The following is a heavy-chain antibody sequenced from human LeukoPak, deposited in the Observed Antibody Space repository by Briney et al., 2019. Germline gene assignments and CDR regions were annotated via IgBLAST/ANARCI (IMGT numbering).Heavy chain of an antibody. CDR1: GGSISSYY. CDR2: IYHSGST. Sequence: SSETLSLTCTVSGGSISSYYWGWIRQPPGKGLEWIGSIYHSGSTYYNPSLKSRVTISVDTSKNQFSLKLSSVTAADTAVYYCACRRAISAFDIWGQGTMVTVSS. CDR3: ACRRAISAFDI. V-gene: IGHV4-38-2*02. J-gene: IGHJ3*02. D-gene: IGHD1-26*01.